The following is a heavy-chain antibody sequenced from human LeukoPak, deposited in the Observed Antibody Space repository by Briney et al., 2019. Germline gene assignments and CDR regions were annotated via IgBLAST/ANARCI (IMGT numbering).Heavy chain of an antibody. CDR3: ARGARAGYNLEPFDY. CDR1: GGSMSSYY. D-gene: IGHD5-24*01. V-gene: IGHV4-59*08. J-gene: IGHJ4*02. CDR2: IYYSGST. Sequence: SETLSLTCTVSGGSMSSYYWGWIRQPPGKGLEWIGYIYYSGSTKYNPSLKSRVTISVDTSKNQFSLKLSSVTVADTAVYYCARGARAGYNLEPFDYWGQGTLVTVSS.